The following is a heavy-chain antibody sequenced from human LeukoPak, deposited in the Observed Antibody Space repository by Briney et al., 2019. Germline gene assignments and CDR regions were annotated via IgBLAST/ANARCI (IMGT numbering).Heavy chain of an antibody. Sequence: GGSLRLSCAASGFTFSDYYMSWIRQAPGKGLEWVSYISSSGSTIYYADSVKGRFTISRDNAKNSLYLQMNGLRAEDTAVYYCARKAPYCGGDCLVGSISDAFDIWGQGTMVTVSS. CDR1: GFTFSDYY. D-gene: IGHD2-21*01. V-gene: IGHV3-11*01. J-gene: IGHJ3*02. CDR2: ISSSGSTI. CDR3: ARKAPYCGGDCLVGSISDAFDI.